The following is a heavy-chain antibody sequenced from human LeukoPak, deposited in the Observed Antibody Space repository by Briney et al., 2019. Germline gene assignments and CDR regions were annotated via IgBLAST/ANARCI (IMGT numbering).Heavy chain of an antibody. CDR3: AKSPAVDTAMVGYYFDY. CDR2: ISGGGAET. D-gene: IGHD5-18*01. CDR1: GFTFKTYG. J-gene: IGHJ4*02. V-gene: IGHV3-23*01. Sequence: GGSLRLSCEASGFTFKTYGMNWVRQAPGKGLEGVSSISGGGAETYYADSVKGRFTISRDNSKDTLYLRMNSLTAEDTAVYYCAKSPAVDTAMVGYYFDYWGQGTLVTVSS.